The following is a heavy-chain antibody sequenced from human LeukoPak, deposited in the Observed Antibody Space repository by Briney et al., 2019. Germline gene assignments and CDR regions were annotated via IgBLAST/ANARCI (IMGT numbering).Heavy chain of an antibody. CDR1: GGSISSHY. CDR2: IYYSGST. Sequence: SETLSLTCTVSGGSISSHYWSWTRQPPGKGLEWIGYIYYSGSTNYNPSLKSRVTISVDTSKNQFSLKLSSVTAADTAVYYCARMTYEPTVFGVVTDFDYWGQGTLVTVSS. D-gene: IGHD3-3*01. V-gene: IGHV4-59*11. J-gene: IGHJ4*02. CDR3: ARMTYEPTVFGVVTDFDY.